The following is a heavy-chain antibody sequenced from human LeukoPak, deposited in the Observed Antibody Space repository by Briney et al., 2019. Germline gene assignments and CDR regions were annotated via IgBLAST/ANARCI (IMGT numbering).Heavy chain of an antibody. CDR3: AKEALPEYYDFWSGYSQAYFDY. J-gene: IGHJ4*02. CDR2: ISYDGTNK. D-gene: IGHD3-3*01. V-gene: IGHV3-30*18. Sequence: GGPLRLSCAASGFTFSSYGMHCVRQAPGKGLEWVAIISYDGTNKYYADSVKGRFNISRDNPKITLYLQMDSLSAEETAVYYCAKEALPEYYDFWSGYSQAYFDYWGQGDLVTVSS. CDR1: GFTFSSYG.